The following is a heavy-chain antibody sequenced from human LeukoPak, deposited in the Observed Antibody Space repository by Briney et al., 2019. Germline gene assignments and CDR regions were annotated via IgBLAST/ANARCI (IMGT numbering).Heavy chain of an antibody. CDR1: GFSFRADW. J-gene: IGHJ5*02. CDR2: IKQDGSEK. CDR3: VRSQYSSSS. D-gene: IGHD6-13*01. Sequence: GGSLRLSCAASGFSFRADWMGWVRQPPGKGLEWVANIKQDGSEKYYVDSVKGRFTISRDDAKNSLFLQMNSLRVEDTAVYYCVRSQYSSSSWGQGTLVTVSS. V-gene: IGHV3-7*01.